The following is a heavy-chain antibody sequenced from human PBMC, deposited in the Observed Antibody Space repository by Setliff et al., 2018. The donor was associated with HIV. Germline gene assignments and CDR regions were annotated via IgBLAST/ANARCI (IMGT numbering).Heavy chain of an antibody. CDR3: ARVDWGCSSNWSIDY. D-gene: IGHD6-13*01. V-gene: IGHV4-38-2*02. CDR1: GYSISSGYY. J-gene: IGHJ4*02. CDR2: IHHSGSV. Sequence: PSETLSLTCPVSGYSISSGYYWGWIRQPPGKGLEWIGNIHHSGSVYYNLSLKRRVTISVDTSKNQFSLKLTSATAADTAVYYCARVDWGCSSNWSIDYWGQGMLVTVSS.